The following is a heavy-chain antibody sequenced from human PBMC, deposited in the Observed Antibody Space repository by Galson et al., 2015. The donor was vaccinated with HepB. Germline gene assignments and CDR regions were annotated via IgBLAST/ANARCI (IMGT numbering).Heavy chain of an antibody. CDR2: VNTGNGNT. J-gene: IGHJ4*02. Sequence: SVKVSCKASGYFFTIYNIHWVRQAPGQRLEWMGRVNTGNGNTKYSQKFQDRVTLTRDTSATTAYMELSSLESVDTAVYYCARGGQWPQFYYFDYWGRGTLVTVSS. D-gene: IGHD5-24*01. V-gene: IGHV1-3*04. CDR3: ARGGQWPQFYYFDY. CDR1: GYFFTIYN.